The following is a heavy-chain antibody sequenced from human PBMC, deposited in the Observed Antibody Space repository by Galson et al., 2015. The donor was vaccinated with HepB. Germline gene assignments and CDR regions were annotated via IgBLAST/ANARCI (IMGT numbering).Heavy chain of an antibody. Sequence: SLRLSCAASGLTFGDYTLSWVRQAPGKGLERVGFIRTNAYGGTTEYAASVKGRFSISRDDSKSIAYLQMNSLKTKDTAMYYCTRDRRPSRWFGDSDAFDIWGPGTMVTVSS. CDR2: IRTNAYGGTT. V-gene: IGHV3-49*04. CDR1: GLTFGDYT. CDR3: TRDRRPSRWFGDSDAFDI. J-gene: IGHJ3*02. D-gene: IGHD3-10*01.